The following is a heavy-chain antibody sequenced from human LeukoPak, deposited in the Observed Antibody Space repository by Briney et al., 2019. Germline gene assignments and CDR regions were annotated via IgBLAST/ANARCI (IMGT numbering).Heavy chain of an antibody. V-gene: IGHV3-48*04. CDR3: ARDSGYYGSGGFDY. CDR2: ISSSSSTI. CDR1: GFTFSSYS. Sequence: PGGSLRLSCAASGFTFSSYSMNWVRQAPGKGLEWVSYISSSSSTIYYADSVKGRFTISRDNAKNSLYLQMNSLRAEDTAVYYCARDSGYYGSGGFDYWGQGTLVTVSS. J-gene: IGHJ4*02. D-gene: IGHD3-10*01.